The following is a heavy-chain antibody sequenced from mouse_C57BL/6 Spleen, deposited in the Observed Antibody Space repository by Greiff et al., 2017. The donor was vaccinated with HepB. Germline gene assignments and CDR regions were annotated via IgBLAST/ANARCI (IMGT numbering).Heavy chain of an antibody. J-gene: IGHJ1*03. D-gene: IGHD2-3*01. Sequence: VQGVESGAELVRPGTSVKMSCKASGYTFTNYWIGWAKQRPGHGLEWIGDIYPGGGYTNYNEKFKGKATLTADKSSSTAYMQFSSLTSEDSAIYYCARGGLYDGYYDWYFDVWGTGTTVTVSS. V-gene: IGHV1-63*01. CDR1: GYTFTNYW. CDR2: IYPGGGYT. CDR3: ARGGLYDGYYDWYFDV.